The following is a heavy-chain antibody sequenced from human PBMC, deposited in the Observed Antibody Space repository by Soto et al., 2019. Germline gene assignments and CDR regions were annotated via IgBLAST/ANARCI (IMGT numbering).Heavy chain of an antibody. CDR3: ARAIRGFSYVVDY. D-gene: IGHD5-18*01. V-gene: IGHV3-48*02. Sequence: EVQLVESGGGLIQPGGSLRLSCAASGFTFSSHSINWVRQAPGKGLEWVSYISGSGATKYYADSVKGRFTISRDNARKSLYLQMSSLSDEDTAVYYCARAIRGFSYVVDYWGQGTLVTVSS. CDR1: GFTFSSHS. J-gene: IGHJ4*02. CDR2: ISGSGATK.